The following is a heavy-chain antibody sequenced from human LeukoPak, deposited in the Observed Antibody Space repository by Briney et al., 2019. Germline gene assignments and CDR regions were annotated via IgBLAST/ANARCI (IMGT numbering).Heavy chain of an antibody. V-gene: IGHV4-39*01. CDR2: IYYSGST. CDR3: ARPAPGSTSCCHWFDP. D-gene: IGHD2-2*01. CDR1: GGSISSSSYY. Sequence: PSETLSLTCTVSGGSISSSSYYWGWIRQPPGKGLEWIGSIYYSGSTYYNPSLKSRVTISVDTSKNQFSLKLSSVTAADTAVYYCARPAPGSTSCCHWFDPWGQGTLVTVSS. J-gene: IGHJ5*02.